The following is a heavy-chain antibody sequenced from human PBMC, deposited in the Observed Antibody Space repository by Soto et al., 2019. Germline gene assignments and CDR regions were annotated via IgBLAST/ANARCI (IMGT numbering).Heavy chain of an antibody. D-gene: IGHD2-15*01. CDR1: GFSLTQYW. Sequence: EVQLVESGGGLVQSGGSLRLSCIASGFSLTQYWVSWVRQTPRKGLEWVAKINEDGTKRNYMESVEGRFTISRDNAKNSVSLQMNSLRADDTAVYFCTRWDGRCSGGSCFFDSWGQGTLVTVSS. CDR2: INEDGTKR. CDR3: TRWDGRCSGGSCFFDS. V-gene: IGHV3-7*01. J-gene: IGHJ4*02.